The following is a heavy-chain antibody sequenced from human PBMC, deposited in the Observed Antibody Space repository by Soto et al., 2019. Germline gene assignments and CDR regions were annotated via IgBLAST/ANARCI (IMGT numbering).Heavy chain of an antibody. CDR3: ARHRYICGVYYLDY. D-gene: IGHD5-18*01. CDR1: GGSISNYY. V-gene: IGHV4-59*08. CDR2: IYYSGST. J-gene: IGHJ4*02. Sequence: QVQLQELGPGLVKPSETLSLTCIVSGGSISNYYWSWIRQPPGKGLEWIGYIYYSGSTNYNPSLTSRLTISVDTSKNQFSLKLSSLTAADTAVYYCARHRYICGVYYLDYWGQGTLVTVSS.